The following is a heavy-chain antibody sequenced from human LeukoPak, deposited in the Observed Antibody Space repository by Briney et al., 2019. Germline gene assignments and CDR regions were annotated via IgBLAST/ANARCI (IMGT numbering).Heavy chain of an antibody. CDR3: ARVITMVRGVILPVSGFDY. Sequence: VSVKVSCKASGYSFTSYGISWVRQAPGQGLEWMGWINHYNGNTNYAQNVQGRVTMTTDTATSTAYMELRSLRSDDTAVYFCARVITMVRGVILPVSGFDYWGQGTLVTVSS. J-gene: IGHJ4*02. CDR2: INHYNGNT. V-gene: IGHV1-18*01. D-gene: IGHD3-10*01. CDR1: GYSFTSYG.